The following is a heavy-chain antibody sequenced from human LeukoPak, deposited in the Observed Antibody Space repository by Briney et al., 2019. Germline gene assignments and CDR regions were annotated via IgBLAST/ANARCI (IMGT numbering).Heavy chain of an antibody. CDR3: ARGWRNSGSYRARVEAFDI. Sequence: SETLSLTCTVSGGSISRYSWSWIRQPPGKGLEWIGYIYYSGSTNYNPSLKSRVTISVDTSKNQFSLKLSSVTAADTAVYYCARGWRNSGSYRARVEAFDIWGQGTMVTVSS. CDR2: IYYSGST. J-gene: IGHJ3*02. D-gene: IGHD1-26*01. V-gene: IGHV4-59*01. CDR1: GGSISRYS.